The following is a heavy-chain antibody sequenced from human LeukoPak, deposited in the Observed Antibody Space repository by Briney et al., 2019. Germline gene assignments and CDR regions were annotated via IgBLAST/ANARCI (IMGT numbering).Heavy chain of an antibody. D-gene: IGHD6-13*01. J-gene: IGHJ4*02. Sequence: ASVTVSCKASGYTFTSYYMHWVRQAPGQGLEWMGIINPSGGSTIYAQKFQGRVTMTGDMSTSTVYMELSSLRAEDTAVYYCAKRASPYSSSNGPTDYWGQGTLVTVSS. CDR2: INPSGGST. CDR3: AKRASPYSSSNGPTDY. CDR1: GYTFTSYY. V-gene: IGHV1-46*01.